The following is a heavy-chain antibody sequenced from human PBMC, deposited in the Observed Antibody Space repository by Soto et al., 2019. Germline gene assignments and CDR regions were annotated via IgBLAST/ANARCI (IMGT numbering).Heavy chain of an antibody. J-gene: IGHJ6*02. CDR2: IDPSDSYT. CDR1: GYSFTCYW. V-gene: IGHV5-10-1*01. CDR3: ARSLDCSGGSCYSETFYYYYGMDV. Sequence: GESLKISCKGSGYSFTCYWISWVRQMPGKGLEWMGRIDPSDSYTNYSPSFQGHVTISADKSISTAYLQWSSLKASDTAMYYCARSLDCSGGSCYSETFYYYYGMDVWGQGTTVTVSS. D-gene: IGHD2-15*01.